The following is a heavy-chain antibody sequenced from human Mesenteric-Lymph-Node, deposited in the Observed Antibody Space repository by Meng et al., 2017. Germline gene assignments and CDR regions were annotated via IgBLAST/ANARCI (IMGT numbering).Heavy chain of an antibody. V-gene: IGHV4-34*01. CDR3: ARGRTSGWYWYFDL. CDR1: GGSFSGYY. J-gene: IGHJ2*01. Sequence: QVQLQQWGAGLLKPSETLSLPCGVYGGSFSGYYWSWIRQPPGKGLEWIGEINHSGSTNYNPSLKRRVTISVDTSKNQFSLKLSSVTAADTAVYYCARGRTSGWYWYFDLWGRGTLVTVSS. CDR2: INHSGST. D-gene: IGHD6-19*01.